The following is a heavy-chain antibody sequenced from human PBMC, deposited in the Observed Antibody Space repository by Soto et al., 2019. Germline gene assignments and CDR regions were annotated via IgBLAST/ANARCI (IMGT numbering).Heavy chain of an antibody. CDR2: ISYDGSNK. D-gene: IGHD6-19*01. CDR3: AIDGSGCYDNYYYGMDV. Sequence: GGSLRLSCAASGFTFSSYGMHWVRQAPGKGLEWVAVISYDGSNKYYADSVKGRFTISRDNSKNTLYLQMNSLRAEDTAVYYCAIDGSGCYDNYYYGMDVWGQGTTVTVSS. J-gene: IGHJ6*02. CDR1: GFTFSSYG. V-gene: IGHV3-30*03.